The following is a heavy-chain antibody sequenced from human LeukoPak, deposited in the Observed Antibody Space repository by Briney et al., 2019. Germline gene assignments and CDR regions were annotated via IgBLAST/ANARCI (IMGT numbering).Heavy chain of an antibody. D-gene: IGHD5-18*01. V-gene: IGHV3-20*04. Sequence: GGSLRLSCAASGFTFDDYGMSWVRQAPGKGLEWVSGINWNGGSTGYADSVKGRLTISRDNAKNSLYLQMNSLRAKATAFYYCGAIDSDRTASWGQGTLVTVSS. J-gene: IGHJ4*02. CDR2: INWNGGST. CDR1: GFTFDDYG. CDR3: GAIDSDRTAS.